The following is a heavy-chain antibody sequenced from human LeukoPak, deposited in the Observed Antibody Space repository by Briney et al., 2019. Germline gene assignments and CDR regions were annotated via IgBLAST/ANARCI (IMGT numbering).Heavy chain of an antibody. CDR3: ARGGDYGDLRYFDY. D-gene: IGHD4-17*01. CDR1: GGSISSYS. CDR2: IYYRGST. J-gene: IGHJ4*02. Sequence: PSETLSLTCTVSGGSISSYSWSWIRQPPGKGLEWIGYIYYRGSTNYNPSLKSRVTFSVDTSKNQFSLKLNSVTAADTAVYYCARGGDYGDLRYFDYWGQGTLVTVSS. V-gene: IGHV4-59*01.